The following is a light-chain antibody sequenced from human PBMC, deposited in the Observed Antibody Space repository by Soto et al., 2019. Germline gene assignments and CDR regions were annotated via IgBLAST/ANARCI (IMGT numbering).Light chain of an antibody. Sequence: QSVLTQPPSVSAAPGQKVTIXCSGXSXXIGSNDVSWYQQLPGTGPKLLIYDNNKRPSGIPDRFSGSKSGTSATLGITGLQTGDEADYYCGAWDSSLSAGGFGGGTKLTVL. CDR2: DNN. V-gene: IGLV1-51*01. CDR1: SXXIGSND. CDR3: GAWDSSLSAGG. J-gene: IGLJ2*01.